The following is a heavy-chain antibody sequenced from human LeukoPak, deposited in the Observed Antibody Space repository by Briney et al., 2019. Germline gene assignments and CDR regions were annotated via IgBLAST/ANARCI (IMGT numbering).Heavy chain of an antibody. D-gene: IGHD3-3*01. V-gene: IGHV4-59*01. CDR3: ARTHYDFWSGYPFDY. Sequence: SETLSLTCTVSGGSISSYYWSWIRQPPGKGLDWLGYIYYSGSTNYNPSLKSRVTISVDTSKNQFSLKLSSVTAADTAVYYCARTHYDFWSGYPFDYWGQGTLVTVSS. CDR2: IYYSGST. CDR1: GGSISSYY. J-gene: IGHJ4*02.